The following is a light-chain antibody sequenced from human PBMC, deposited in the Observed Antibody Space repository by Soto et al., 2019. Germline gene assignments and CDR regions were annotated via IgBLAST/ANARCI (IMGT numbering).Light chain of an antibody. J-gene: IGLJ2*01. CDR1: SSDVGSYNL. V-gene: IGLV2-23*03. CDR3: CSYAGGIIFV. CDR2: EGS. Sequence: QSVLTQPASVSGSPGQSITISCTGTSSDVGSYNLVSWYQHHPGKAPKLMIYEGSKRPSGVSNRFSGSKSGNTASLTISGLQAEGEADYYCCSYAGGIIFVFGGGTKVTVL.